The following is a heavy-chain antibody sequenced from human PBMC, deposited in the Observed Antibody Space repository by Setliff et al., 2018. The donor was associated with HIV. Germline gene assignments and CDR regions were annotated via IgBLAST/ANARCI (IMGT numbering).Heavy chain of an antibody. CDR3: AKRTFGSGRLDP. J-gene: IGHJ5*02. V-gene: IGHV4-61*09. CDR1: GDSISSGSYY. Sequence: PSETLSLTCSVSGDSISSGSYYWSWIRLPAGKGLEWIGQIHTTGSTNYNPSPKSRVTISMDTSKNQFSLNLNSVTATDTAVYYCAKRTFGSGRLDPWGQGTLVTVS. CDR2: IHTTGST. D-gene: IGHD3-16*01.